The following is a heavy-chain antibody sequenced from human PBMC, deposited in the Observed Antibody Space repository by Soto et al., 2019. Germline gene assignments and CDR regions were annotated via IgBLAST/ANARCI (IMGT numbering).Heavy chain of an antibody. CDR3: TRHAVDI. CDR2: IRSKLNNYAT. Sequence: EVHLVESGGGLVQPGGSLKLSCAASGFSFSDSAMHWVRQASGKGLEWVGRIRSKLNNYATEYAASVKGRFTISRDDSKNTAHLEMNSLKTEDTAVYYCTRHAVDIWGKGTMVTVSS. CDR1: GFSFSDSA. V-gene: IGHV3-73*01. J-gene: IGHJ3*02.